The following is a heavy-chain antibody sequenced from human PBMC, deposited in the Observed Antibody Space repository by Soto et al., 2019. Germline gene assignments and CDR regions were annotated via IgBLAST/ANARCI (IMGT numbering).Heavy chain of an antibody. D-gene: IGHD1-26*01. CDR3: AKDLESVGARYESPPLHFDY. CDR2: ISGSGGST. CDR1: GFTFSSYA. Sequence: GGSLRLSCAASGFTFSSYAMSWVRQAPGKGLEWVSAISGSGGSTYYADSVKGRFTISRDNSKNTLYLQMNSLRAEDTAVYYCAKDLESVGARYESPPLHFDYWGQGTLVTVSS. V-gene: IGHV3-23*01. J-gene: IGHJ4*02.